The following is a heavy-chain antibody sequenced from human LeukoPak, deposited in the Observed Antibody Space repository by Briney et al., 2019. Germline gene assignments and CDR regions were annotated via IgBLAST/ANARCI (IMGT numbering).Heavy chain of an antibody. D-gene: IGHD4-23*01. CDR2: IGYEGVHK. Sequence: GGSLRLSCAASGFTFNNFGMHWVRQALGKGLEWVSFIGYEGVHKYYADSVKGRFTISKDNSKATLYLQMNSLRPEDTAVYYCARDLHGGYSSDYWGQGTLVTVFS. V-gene: IGHV3-30*02. J-gene: IGHJ4*02. CDR3: ARDLHGGYSSDY. CDR1: GFTFNNFG.